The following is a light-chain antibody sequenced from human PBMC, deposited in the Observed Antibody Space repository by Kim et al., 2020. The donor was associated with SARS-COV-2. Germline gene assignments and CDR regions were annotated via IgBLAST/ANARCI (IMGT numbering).Light chain of an antibody. CDR2: ENY. Sequence: GNTVAISCTRSSGNIASNFVQWYQQRPGSSPTIVIYENYQRPSGVPDRFAGSIDRSANSASLTISGLKTEDEADYYCQSYDATNQVFGGGTQLTVL. CDR1: SGNIASNF. CDR3: QSYDATNQV. V-gene: IGLV6-57*01. J-gene: IGLJ3*02.